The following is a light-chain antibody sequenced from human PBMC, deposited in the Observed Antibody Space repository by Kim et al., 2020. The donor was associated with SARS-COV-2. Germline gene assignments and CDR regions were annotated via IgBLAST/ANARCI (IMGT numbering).Light chain of an antibody. V-gene: IGLV3-21*04. CDR1: NIGSKS. Sequence: APGKTARMTCGGNNIGSKSVPWYQQKPGQAPVLVIYYDSDRPSGIPERFSGSNSGNTATLTISRVEAGDEADYYCQVWDSSSDHWVFGGGTQLTVL. CDR3: QVWDSSSDHWV. J-gene: IGLJ3*02. CDR2: YDS.